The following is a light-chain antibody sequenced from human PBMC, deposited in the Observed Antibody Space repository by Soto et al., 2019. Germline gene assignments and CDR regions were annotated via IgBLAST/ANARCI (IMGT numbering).Light chain of an antibody. J-gene: IGLJ1*01. CDR3: ASYTRRSTYV. CDR1: SSDVGGYNL. V-gene: IGLV2-14*01. CDR2: EVS. Sequence: QSALTQPASVSGSPGQSITISCTGTSSDVGGYNLVSWFQQHPGKAPKLMIYEVSNRPSGASNRCSGSKSGNTASLTIAGLQAEDEAVSYCASYTRRSTYVFGTGTKVTVL.